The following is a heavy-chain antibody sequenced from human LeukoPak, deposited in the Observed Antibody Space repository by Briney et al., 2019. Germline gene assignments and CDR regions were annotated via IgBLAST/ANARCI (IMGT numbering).Heavy chain of an antibody. Sequence: SVKVSCKASGGNFSSYAISWVRQAPGQGLEWLGGIIPVYGTMNYAQKLRGRVTINADESTSTAYMELGSLRSEDTAVYYCARAGLTVTLDPYFDKWGQGTLVTVYS. CDR3: ARAGLTVTLDPYFDK. D-gene: IGHD4-17*01. CDR2: IIPVYGTM. CDR1: GGNFSSYA. V-gene: IGHV1-69*13. J-gene: IGHJ4*02.